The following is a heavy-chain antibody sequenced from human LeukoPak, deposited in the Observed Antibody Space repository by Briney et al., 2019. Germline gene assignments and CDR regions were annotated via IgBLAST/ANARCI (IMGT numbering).Heavy chain of an antibody. CDR2: ITGHGHQT. Sequence: PGGSLRLSCAASGFTFSSYSMNWVRQTPGKRLEWVSAITGHGHQTWYAESVRGRFTISRDNSNSKLFLQMNSLSAEDTAIYYCAKAPSSSWFDNWFDPWGQGTLVTVSS. CDR3: AKAPSSSWFDNWFDP. V-gene: IGHV3-23*01. CDR1: GFTFSSYS. D-gene: IGHD6-13*01. J-gene: IGHJ5*02.